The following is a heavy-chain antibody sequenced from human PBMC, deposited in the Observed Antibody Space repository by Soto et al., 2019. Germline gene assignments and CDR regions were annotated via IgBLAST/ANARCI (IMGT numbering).Heavy chain of an antibody. CDR1: GGSFSGYY. J-gene: IGHJ5*02. CDR2: INHSGST. Sequence: SETLSLTCAVYGGSFSGYYWSWIRQPPGKGLEWIGEINHSGSTNYNPSLKSRVTISVDTSKNQFTLKLSSVTAADTAVYYCARGLRITIFGVASSNWFDPWGQGTLVTVSS. D-gene: IGHD3-3*01. V-gene: IGHV4-34*01. CDR3: ARGLRITIFGVASSNWFDP.